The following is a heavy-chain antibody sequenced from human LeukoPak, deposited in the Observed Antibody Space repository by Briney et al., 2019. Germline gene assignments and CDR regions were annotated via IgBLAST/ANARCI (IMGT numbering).Heavy chain of an antibody. D-gene: IGHD2-8*02. Sequence: PGGSLRLSCAASGFAISTYAMAWVRQAPGKGLEWISSLSSGRSPSYSDSLEGRLTMSSDNARNTLYLQMDNLRGEDTAMYYCARQLGYCAAGICYFDSWGHGTQVTVSS. V-gene: IGHV3-21*04. J-gene: IGHJ4*01. CDR2: LSSGRSP. CDR3: ARQLGYCAAGICYFDS. CDR1: GFAISTYA.